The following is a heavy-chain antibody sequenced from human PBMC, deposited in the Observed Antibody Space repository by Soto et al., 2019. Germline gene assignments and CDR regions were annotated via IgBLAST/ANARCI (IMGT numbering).Heavy chain of an antibody. J-gene: IGHJ4*02. V-gene: IGHV3-11*06. D-gene: IGHD1-1*01. CDR2: SSNSGTFS. CDR3: ARSGDNYNSLDY. CDR1: GFTFSDYY. Sequence: LRLSCEGSGFTFSDYYISWIRQAPGKGLEWISYSSNSGTFSRYADSVKGRFSISRDNTKNLLYLQMNSLRAEDTAVYYCARSGDNYNSLDYWGQGTPVTVSS.